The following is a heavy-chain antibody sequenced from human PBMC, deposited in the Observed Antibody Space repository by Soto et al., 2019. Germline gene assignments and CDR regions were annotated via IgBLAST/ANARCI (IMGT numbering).Heavy chain of an antibody. D-gene: IGHD1-26*01. CDR1: GFTFSSYA. J-gene: IGHJ2*01. Sequence: QVQLMESGGGVVQPGRSLRLSCAASGFTFSSYAMHWVRQAPGKGLEWVAVISYDGSNKYYADSVKGRFTISRDNSKNTLYLQMNSLRAEDTAVYYCARDRSKHRGVGAQARGYFDLWGRGTLVTVSS. CDR3: ARDRSKHRGVGAQARGYFDL. V-gene: IGHV3-30-3*01. CDR2: ISYDGSNK.